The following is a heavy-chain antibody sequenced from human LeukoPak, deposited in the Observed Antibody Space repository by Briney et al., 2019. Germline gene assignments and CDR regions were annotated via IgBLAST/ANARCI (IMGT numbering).Heavy chain of an antibody. V-gene: IGHV4-39*01. CDR3: ARHDIAMASFDY. Sequence: SVTLSLTCPVSGGSIRSSSSCWGWIRQPPGKGLEGFGSIYYSGSTYYNPSLKSRVTLSVDTSKNQFSLKLSSVTAADTAVYYCARHDIAMASFDYWGQGILVTVYS. J-gene: IGHJ4*02. CDR1: GGSIRSSSSC. D-gene: IGHD5-18*01. CDR2: IYYSGST.